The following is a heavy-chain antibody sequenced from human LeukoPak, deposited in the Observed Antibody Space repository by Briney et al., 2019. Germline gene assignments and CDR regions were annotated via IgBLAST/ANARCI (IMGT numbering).Heavy chain of an antibody. CDR2: IYYSGST. J-gene: IGHJ4*02. V-gene: IGHV4-61*05. D-gene: IGHD1-14*01. CDR1: GGSISSNSYY. Sequence: PSETLSLTCTVSGGSISSNSYYWGWIRQPPGKGLEWIGYIYYSGSTNYNPALKSRVTISVATSKNQFSLKLSSVTAADTAVYYCARVRVIPRTQTYYFDYWGQGTLVTVSS. CDR3: ARVRVIPRTQTYYFDY.